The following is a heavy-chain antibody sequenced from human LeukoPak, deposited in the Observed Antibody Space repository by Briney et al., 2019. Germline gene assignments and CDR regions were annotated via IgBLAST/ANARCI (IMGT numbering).Heavy chain of an antibody. J-gene: IGHJ6*02. CDR2: ISAYNGNT. Sequence: ASVKVSCKASGYTFTSYGISWVRQAPGQGLEWMGWISAYNGNTNYAQKLQGRVTMTTDTSTSTAYMELRSLRSDDTAVYYCASPSSQYCSGGSCYGMDVWGQGTTVTVSS. D-gene: IGHD2-15*01. V-gene: IGHV1-18*01. CDR1: GYTFTSYG. CDR3: ASPSSQYCSGGSCYGMDV.